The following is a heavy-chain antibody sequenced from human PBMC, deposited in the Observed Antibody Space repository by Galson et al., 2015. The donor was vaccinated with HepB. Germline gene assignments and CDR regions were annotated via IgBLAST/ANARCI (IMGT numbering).Heavy chain of an antibody. CDR1: GFTFSSYS. CDR2: ISSSSSYI. J-gene: IGHJ3*02. D-gene: IGHD2-2*02. V-gene: IGHV3-21*01. CDR3: ARDGLLYPTRSDSRTNAFDI. Sequence: SLRLSCAASGFTFSSYSMNWVRQAPGKGLEWVSSISSSSSYIYYADSVKGRFTISRDNAKNSLYLQMNSLRAEDTAVYYCARDGLLYPTRSDSRTNAFDIWGQGTMVTVSS.